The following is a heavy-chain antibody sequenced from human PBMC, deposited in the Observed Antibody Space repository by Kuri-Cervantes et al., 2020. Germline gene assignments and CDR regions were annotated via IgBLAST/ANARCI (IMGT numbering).Heavy chain of an antibody. V-gene: IGHV3-7*01. CDR3: VSPAI. CDR2: TKQDGSET. CDR1: GFTFSSYA. Sequence: GESLKISCAASGFTFSSYAMSWVRQAPGRGLEWVASTKQDGSETHYVDSVKGRFIVSRDNTKNSLYLQMDSLRVEDTAVYYCVSPAIWGQGTRVTVSS. D-gene: IGHD3-3*01. J-gene: IGHJ4*02.